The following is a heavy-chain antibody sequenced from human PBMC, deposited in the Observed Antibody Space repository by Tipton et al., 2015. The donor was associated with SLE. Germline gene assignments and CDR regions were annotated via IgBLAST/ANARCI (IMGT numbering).Heavy chain of an antibody. CDR1: GGSFSGYY. CDR3: ARLGSSTRGGYFDY. CDR2: INHSGST. Sequence: LRLSCAVYGGSFSGYYWSWIRQPPGKGLEWIGEINHSGSTDYNPSLKSRVTISVDTSKNQFSLKLSSVTAADTAVYYRARLGSSTRGGYFDYWGQGTLVTVSS. D-gene: IGHD6-6*01. V-gene: IGHV4-34*01. J-gene: IGHJ4*02.